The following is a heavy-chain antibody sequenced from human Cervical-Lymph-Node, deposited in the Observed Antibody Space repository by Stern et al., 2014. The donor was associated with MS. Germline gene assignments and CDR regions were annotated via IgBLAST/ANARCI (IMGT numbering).Heavy chain of an antibody. CDR1: GFTFDDFA. V-gene: IGHV3-9*01. CDR3: VKDYGAAGIWYFDL. CDR2: LSWNSGAR. J-gene: IGHJ2*01. Sequence: EVQLVESGGGLIQPGRSLRLSCAASGFTFDDFAMHWVRQAPGKGLESVAGLSWNSGARSQADSVKGRFTISRDNAKNSLYLQMNSLRPEDTAFYYCVKDYGAAGIWYFDLWGRGTLVTVSS. D-gene: IGHD6-13*01.